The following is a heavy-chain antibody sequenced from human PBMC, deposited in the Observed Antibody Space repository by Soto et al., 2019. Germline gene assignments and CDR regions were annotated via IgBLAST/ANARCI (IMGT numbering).Heavy chain of an antibody. CDR3: AKEPIPIAVVEAYYFDY. Sequence: QVQLVESGGGVVQPGRSLRLSCAASGFTFSSYGMPWVRQAPGKGLEWVAVISYDGSNKYYADSVKGRFTISRDNSKNTLYLQMNSLRAEDTAGYYCAKEPIPIAVVEAYYFDYWGQGTLVTVSS. CDR1: GFTFSSYG. J-gene: IGHJ4*02. D-gene: IGHD6-19*01. V-gene: IGHV3-30*18. CDR2: ISYDGSNK.